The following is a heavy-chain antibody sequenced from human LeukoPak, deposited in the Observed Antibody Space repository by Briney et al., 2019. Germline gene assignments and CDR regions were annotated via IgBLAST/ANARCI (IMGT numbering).Heavy chain of an antibody. CDR2: ISTSGST. V-gene: IGHV4-4*09. Sequence: SETLSLTCTVSGGSLSTYSWSWIRQPPGKDLEWIGYISTSGSTNYNPSLKSRVTISVDTSKNQFSLKLNSVTAADTAVYYCAGDPNLAIFDHWGQGILVTVSS. D-gene: IGHD3-9*01. CDR1: GGSLSTYS. CDR3: AGDPNLAIFDH. J-gene: IGHJ4*02.